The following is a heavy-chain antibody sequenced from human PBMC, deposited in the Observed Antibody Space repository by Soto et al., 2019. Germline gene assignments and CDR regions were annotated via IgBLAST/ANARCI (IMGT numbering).Heavy chain of an antibody. V-gene: IGHV1-18*01. Sequence: ASVKVSCKASGGTFSSYTISWVRQAPGQGLEWMGWISTYNGDTNYAQTFQGRVTMTTDTSTSTVHMEVRSLRSDDTAVYYCAREGVAPYYYYGMDVRGQRTQVTVSS. CDR1: GGTFSSYT. J-gene: IGHJ6*02. D-gene: IGHD5-12*01. CDR3: AREGVAPYYYYGMDV. CDR2: ISTYNGDT.